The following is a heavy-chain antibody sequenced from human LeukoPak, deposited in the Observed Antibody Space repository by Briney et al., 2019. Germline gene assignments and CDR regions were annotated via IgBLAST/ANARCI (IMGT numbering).Heavy chain of an antibody. CDR2: ISAYNGNT. D-gene: IGHD1/OR15-1a*01. Sequence: ASVKVSCKASGYTFTSYGISWVRQAPGQGLEWMGWISAYNGNTNYAQKLQGRVTMTTDTSTSTAYMELRSLRSEDTAVYYCARDWITGTTGWFNWFDPWGQGTLVTVSS. V-gene: IGHV1-18*01. CDR1: GYTFTSYG. J-gene: IGHJ5*02. CDR3: ARDWITGTTGWFNWFDP.